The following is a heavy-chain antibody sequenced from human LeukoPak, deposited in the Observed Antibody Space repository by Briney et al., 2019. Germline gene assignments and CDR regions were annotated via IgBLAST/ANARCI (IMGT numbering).Heavy chain of an antibody. Sequence: GGSLRLSCAASGFTFSSYGMHWVRQAPGKGLEWVAVIWYDGSNKYYADSVKGRFTISRDNSKNTLYLQMNSLRAEDTAVYYCAREGSGWYLKAFDIWAKGQWSPSLQ. CDR3: AREGSGWYLKAFDI. D-gene: IGHD6-19*01. CDR1: GFTFSSYG. CDR2: IWYDGSNK. J-gene: IGHJ3*02. V-gene: IGHV3-33*01.